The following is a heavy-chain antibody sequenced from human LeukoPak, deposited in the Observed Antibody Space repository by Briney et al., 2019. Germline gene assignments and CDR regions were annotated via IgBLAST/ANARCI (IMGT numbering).Heavy chain of an antibody. V-gene: IGHV3-7*01. CDR3: TGGQPIVS. D-gene: IGHD3-16*02. CDR2: IKSDGSEK. CDR1: TYMFNNYW. J-gene: IGHJ4*02. Sequence: PGGSLRLSCAGSTYMFNNYWMTWVRQAPGKGLEWVANIKSDGSEKYFVDSVEGRFTIARDNAKKSLYLQMNSLRPEDTAVYYCTGGQPIVSWGQGTLVTVFS.